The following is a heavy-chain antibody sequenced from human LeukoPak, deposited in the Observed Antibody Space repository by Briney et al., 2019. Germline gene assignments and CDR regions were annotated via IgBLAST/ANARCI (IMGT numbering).Heavy chain of an antibody. J-gene: IGHJ3*02. CDR2: MNPNSGNT. D-gene: IGHD3-3*01. CDR1: GYTFTSYD. Sequence: ASVKVSCKASGYTFTSYDINWVRQATGQGLEWMGWMNPNSGNTGYAQKFQGRVTITRNTSISTAYMELSSLRSEDTAVYYCARDREWPNDAFDIWGQGTMVTVSS. CDR3: ARDREWPNDAFDI. V-gene: IGHV1-8*03.